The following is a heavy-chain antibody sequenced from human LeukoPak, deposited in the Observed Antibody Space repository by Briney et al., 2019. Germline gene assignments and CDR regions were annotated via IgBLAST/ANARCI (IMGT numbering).Heavy chain of an antibody. V-gene: IGHV3-23*01. CDR3: AKGPRAYSSSPTYYFDY. J-gene: IGHJ4*02. CDR1: GFYFSTYV. Sequence: GGSLRLSCAASGFYFSTYVMGWVRQAPGKGLEWVAGISGGGGTTFYAGSVQGHFTISRDNSNNTLYLQMNSLRVEDTAVYYCAKGPRAYSSSPTYYFDYWGQGTLVTVSS. CDR2: ISGGGGTT. D-gene: IGHD6-6*01.